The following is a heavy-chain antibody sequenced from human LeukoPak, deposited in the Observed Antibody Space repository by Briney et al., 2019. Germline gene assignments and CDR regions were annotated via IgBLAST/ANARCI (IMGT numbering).Heavy chain of an antibody. J-gene: IGHJ4*02. V-gene: IGHV4-30-4*08. D-gene: IGHD6-13*01. CDR1: GGSISSSDYY. CDR3: ARGWYSSSWYVDQFDY. CDR2: IYYSGST. Sequence: SETLSLTCTVSGGSISSSDYYWSWIRQPPGEGLEWIGYIYYSGSTYYNPSLKSRVTISVDTSKNQFSLKLSSVTAADTAVYYCARGWYSSSWYVDQFDYWGQGTLVTVSS.